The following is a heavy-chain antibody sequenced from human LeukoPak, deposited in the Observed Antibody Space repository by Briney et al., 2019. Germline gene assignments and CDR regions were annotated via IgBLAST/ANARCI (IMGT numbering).Heavy chain of an antibody. D-gene: IGHD6-6*01. CDR2: ISSSSSYI. J-gene: IGHJ4*02. Sequence: GGSLTLSCAASGFTFSSYSMNWVRQAPGKGLEWVSSISSSSSYIYYADSVKGRFTISRDNAKNSLYLQMNSLRAEDTAVYYCAGLSSSSKSLDYWGQGTLVTVSS. CDR3: AGLSSSSKSLDY. V-gene: IGHV3-21*01. CDR1: GFTFSSYS.